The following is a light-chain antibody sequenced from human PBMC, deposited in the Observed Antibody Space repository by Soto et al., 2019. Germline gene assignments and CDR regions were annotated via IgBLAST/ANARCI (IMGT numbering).Light chain of an antibody. J-gene: IGKJ4*01. V-gene: IGKV4-1*01. CDR3: QQYFMSPVLT. Sequence: VMTQSPDSLALSLGERATINCRSSRSILSNSNNKNYLAWYQQKPGQPPKLLFSWASTREPGVPDRFSGSGAGTECTLTSSSLQAEDVAGYDCQQYFMSPVLTFGGGTKVEI. CDR2: WAS. CDR1: RSILSNSNNKNY.